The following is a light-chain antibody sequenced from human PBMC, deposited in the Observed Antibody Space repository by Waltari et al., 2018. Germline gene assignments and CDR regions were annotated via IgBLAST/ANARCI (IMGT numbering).Light chain of an antibody. CDR2: KNN. Sequence: QSVLTQPPSASGTPGQRVTISCSGSSSNIGSNYVSWYQQLPGTASKLLIYKNNQRPSGVPDRFSGSKSGTSASLAISGLRSEDEADYYCAAWDDSLSGWVFGGGTKLTVL. CDR1: SSNIGSNY. V-gene: IGLV1-47*01. J-gene: IGLJ3*02. CDR3: AAWDDSLSGWV.